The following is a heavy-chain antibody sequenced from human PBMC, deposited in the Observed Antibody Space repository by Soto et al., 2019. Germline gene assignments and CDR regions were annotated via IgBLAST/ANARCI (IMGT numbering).Heavy chain of an antibody. CDR2: TYYRSNWRH. D-gene: IGHD6-19*01. J-gene: IGHJ4*02. CDR3: ARGVAGTGFDL. CDR1: GDSVSGNTAA. Sequence: SQTLSLTCAISGDSVSGNTAAWNCIRSSPSRGLEWLGRTYYRSNWRHDYAVSVKSRITVNPDTSKNHFSLQLNSVTPDDTAVYYCARGVAGTGFDLWGQGTLVTVSS. V-gene: IGHV6-1*01.